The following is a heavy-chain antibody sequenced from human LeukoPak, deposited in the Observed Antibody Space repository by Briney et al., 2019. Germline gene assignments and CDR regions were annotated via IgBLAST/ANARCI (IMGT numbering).Heavy chain of an antibody. Sequence: SETLSLTCAVYGGSFSGYYWNWIRQPPGKGLEWIGEITHSGSTNYNPSLKSRVTISVDSSKNQFSLKLSSVTAADTAVYYCARTTEGGYTYDFFYYYYMDVWGKGTTVTISS. CDR1: GGSFSGYY. CDR2: ITHSGST. V-gene: IGHV4-34*01. D-gene: IGHD5-18*01. CDR3: ARTTEGGYTYDFFYYYYMDV. J-gene: IGHJ6*03.